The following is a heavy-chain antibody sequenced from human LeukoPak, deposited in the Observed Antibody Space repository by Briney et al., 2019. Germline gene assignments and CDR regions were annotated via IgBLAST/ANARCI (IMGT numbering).Heavy chain of an antibody. D-gene: IGHD3-3*01. CDR3: ARDPDFWSGYYNFDY. J-gene: IGHJ4*02. V-gene: IGHV4-39*07. Sequence: PSETLSLTCTVSGGSISSNNYYWAWIRQPPGKGLEWIGSISYSGTTYYNPSLKSRVTISVDTSKNQFSLKLNSVTAADTAVYYCARDPDFWSGYYNFDYWGQGTLVTVSS. CDR2: ISYSGTT. CDR1: GGSISSNNYY.